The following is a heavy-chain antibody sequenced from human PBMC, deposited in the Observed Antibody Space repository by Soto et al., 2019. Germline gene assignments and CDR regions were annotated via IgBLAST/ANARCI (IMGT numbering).Heavy chain of an antibody. CDR2: ISAYNGNT. J-gene: IGHJ6*02. D-gene: IGHD5-18*01. CDR1: GYTFTSYG. V-gene: IGHV1-18*01. Sequence: ASVKVSCKSSGYTFTSYGISWVRQAPGQGLEWMGWISAYNGNTNYAQKLQGRVTMTTDTSTSTAYMELRSLRSDDTAVYYCASSSGYSYGAVNYYYGMDVWGQGTTVTVSS. CDR3: ASSSGYSYGAVNYYYGMDV.